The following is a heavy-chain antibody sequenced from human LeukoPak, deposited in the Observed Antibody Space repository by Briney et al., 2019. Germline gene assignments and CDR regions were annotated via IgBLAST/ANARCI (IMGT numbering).Heavy chain of an antibody. CDR1: GFIFSNNA. CDR3: ARDGSGAFVH. J-gene: IGHJ4*02. Sequence: GGSLRLSCAASGFIFSNNAMYWVRQAPGRGLEYVSSISHDGGRPYYADSVKGRFTISRDNSKNTVYLQMGSLRTEDMAVYYCARDGSGAFVHWGQGTLVSVSS. CDR2: ISHDGGRP. D-gene: IGHD3-3*01. V-gene: IGHV3-64*02.